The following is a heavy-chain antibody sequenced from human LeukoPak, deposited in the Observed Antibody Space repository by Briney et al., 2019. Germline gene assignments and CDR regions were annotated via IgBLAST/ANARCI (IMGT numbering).Heavy chain of an antibody. J-gene: IGHJ6*02. V-gene: IGHV3-23*01. CDR2: IGGSGDST. D-gene: IGHD2/OR15-2a*01. Sequence: GGSLRLSCAASGFSFSSYAMNWVRQAPGKGLEWVAVIGGSGDSTYHADSVKGRFTISRDNSKNTLYLEMNSLRAEDTAVYYCAKSGRFYYYFYGMDVWGQGTTVTVSS. CDR3: AKSGRFYYYFYGMDV. CDR1: GFSFSSYA.